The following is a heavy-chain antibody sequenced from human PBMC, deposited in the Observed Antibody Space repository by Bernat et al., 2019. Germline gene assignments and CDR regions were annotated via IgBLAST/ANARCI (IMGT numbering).Heavy chain of an antibody. CDR2: INSDGSST. CDR3: ARALGRYYDSSGYTFDY. D-gene: IGHD3-22*01. CDR1: GFTFSSYW. J-gene: IGHJ4*02. Sequence: EVQLLESGGGLVQPGGSLRLSCAASGFTFSSYWMHWVRQAPGKGLVWVSRINSDGSSTSYADSVKGRFTISRDNAKNTLYLQMNSLRAEDTAVYYCARALGRYYDSSGYTFDYWGQGTLVTVSS. V-gene: IGHV3-74*02.